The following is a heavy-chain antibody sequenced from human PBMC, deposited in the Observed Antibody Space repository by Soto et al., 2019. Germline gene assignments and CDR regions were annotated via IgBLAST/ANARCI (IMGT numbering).Heavy chain of an antibody. CDR2: IYHSGST. Sequence: SETLSLTCAVSGGSISSGGYSWSWIRQPPGKGLEWIGYIYHSGSTYYNPSLKSRVTISVDRSKNQFSLKLSSVTAADTAVYYCAREKEGATHFDYWGQGTLVTVSS. CDR3: AREKEGATHFDY. J-gene: IGHJ4*02. V-gene: IGHV4-30-2*01. D-gene: IGHD1-26*01. CDR1: GGSISSGGYS.